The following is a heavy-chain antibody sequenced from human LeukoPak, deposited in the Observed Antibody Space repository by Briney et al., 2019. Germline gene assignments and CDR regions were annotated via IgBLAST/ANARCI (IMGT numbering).Heavy chain of an antibody. CDR2: IYYSGST. CDR1: GGSISSGSYS. V-gene: IGHV4-61*01. D-gene: IGHD3-22*01. J-gene: IGHJ4*02. Sequence: SETLSLTCAVSGGSISSGSYSWSWIRQPPGKGLEWIGYIYYSGSTNYNPSLKSRVTISVDTSKNQFSLKLSSVTAANTAVYYCARRYDYDSSNWAFDIWGQGTLVTVSS. CDR3: ARRYDYDSSNWAFDI.